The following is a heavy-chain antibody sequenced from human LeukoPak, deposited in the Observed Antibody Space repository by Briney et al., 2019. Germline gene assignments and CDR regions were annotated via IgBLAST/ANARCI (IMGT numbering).Heavy chain of an antibody. CDR1: GFTFSSYA. Sequence: AGGSLRLSCAASGFTFSSYAMHWVRQAPGKGLEWVAVISYDGSNKYYADSVKGRFTISRDNSKNTLYLQMNSLRAEDTAVYYCARDGGYDRAYYYYYYGMDVWGQGTTVTVSS. CDR3: ARDGGYDRAYYYYYYGMDV. J-gene: IGHJ6*02. V-gene: IGHV3-30*04. D-gene: IGHD5-12*01. CDR2: ISYDGSNK.